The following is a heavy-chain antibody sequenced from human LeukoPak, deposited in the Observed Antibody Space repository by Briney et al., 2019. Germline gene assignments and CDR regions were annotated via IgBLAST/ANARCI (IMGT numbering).Heavy chain of an antibody. CDR3: ARLTMVRGVLFDY. J-gene: IGHJ4*02. D-gene: IGHD3-10*01. Sequence: GGSLRLSCAASGFTFSSYAMHWVRQAPGKGLEWVAVISYDGSNKYYADSVKGRFTISRDNSKNTLYLQMNSLRAEDTAVYYCARLTMVRGVLFDYWGQGTLVTVSS. V-gene: IGHV3-30-3*01. CDR2: ISYDGSNK. CDR1: GFTFSSYA.